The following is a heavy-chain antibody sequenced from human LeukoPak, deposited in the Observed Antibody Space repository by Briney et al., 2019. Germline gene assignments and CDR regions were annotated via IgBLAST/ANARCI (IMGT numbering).Heavy chain of an antibody. CDR1: GGSISNSNYY. V-gene: IGHV4-39*01. D-gene: IGHD3-16*01. CDR3: ARNGGRIMITFGGGFDY. Sequence: SETLSLACIVSGGSISNSNYYWGWIRQSPGKGLEWIGNIYYSGTTYYNPSLKSRVTISVDTSKNQFSLNMSSVIAADTAVYYCARNGGRIMITFGGGFDYWGQGTLVTVSS. CDR2: IYYSGTT. J-gene: IGHJ4*02.